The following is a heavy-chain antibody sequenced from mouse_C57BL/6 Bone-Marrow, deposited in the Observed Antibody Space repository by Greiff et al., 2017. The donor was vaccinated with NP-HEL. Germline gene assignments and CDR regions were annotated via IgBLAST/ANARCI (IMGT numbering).Heavy chain of an antibody. CDR2: INPSSGYT. CDR1: GYTFTSYW. V-gene: IGHV1-7*01. Sequence: QVQLQQSGAELAKPGASVKLSCKASGYTFTSYWMHWVKQRPGQGLEWIGYINPSSGYTKYNQKFKVKATLTADKSSSTAYMQLSSLTYEDTAVYYCVKYGGDYAGVVYWGQGTLFTVS. D-gene: IGHD1-1*02. CDR3: VKYGGDYAGVVY. J-gene: IGHJ3*01.